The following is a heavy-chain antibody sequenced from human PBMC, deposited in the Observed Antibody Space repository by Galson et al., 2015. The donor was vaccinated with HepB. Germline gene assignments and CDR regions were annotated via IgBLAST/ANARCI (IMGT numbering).Heavy chain of an antibody. V-gene: IGHV3-23*01. D-gene: IGHD3-22*01. CDR1: EFTFSNFD. CDR2: ISDSGGST. Sequence: SLRLSCAASEFTFSNFDMSWVRQAPGKGLEWVSTISDSGGSTYYADSVKGRFTISRDNSKNTLYLQMNSLRAEDTAVYYCAKVSDSGYSWDVALDIWGQGTMVTVSS. CDR3: AKVSDSGYSWDVALDI. J-gene: IGHJ3*02.